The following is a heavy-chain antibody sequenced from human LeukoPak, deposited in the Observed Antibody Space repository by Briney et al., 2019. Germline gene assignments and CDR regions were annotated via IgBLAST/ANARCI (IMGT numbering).Heavy chain of an antibody. CDR3: EAVPTGLDPAYYYEKDV. D-gene: IGHD3-16*01. CDR2: ITPLFATT. CDR1: GGSFSAFA. Sequence: SVKVPCKASGGSFSAFAFSWVRQAAGQGLEWMGGITPLFATTKFAQKFQGRVTIAAEESMSTVYMELSSLRSEDTAVSFCEAVPTGLDPAYYYEKDVWGTGTTVIVSS. V-gene: IGHV1-69*01. J-gene: IGHJ6*04.